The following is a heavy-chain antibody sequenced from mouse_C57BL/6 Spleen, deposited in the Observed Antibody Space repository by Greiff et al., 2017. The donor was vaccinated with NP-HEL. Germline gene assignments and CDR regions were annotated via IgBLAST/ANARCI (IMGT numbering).Heavy chain of an antibody. CDR3: ARRRDSSGYDYYAMDY. CDR1: GYTFTSYW. V-gene: IGHV1-64*01. Sequence: QVQLQQPGAELVKPGASVKLSCKASGYTFTSYWMHWVKQRPGQGLEWIGMIHPNSGSTNYNEKFKSKATLTVDKSSSTAYMQLSSLTSEDSAVYYGARRRDSSGYDYYAMDYWGQGTSVTVSS. J-gene: IGHJ4*01. CDR2: IHPNSGST. D-gene: IGHD3-2*02.